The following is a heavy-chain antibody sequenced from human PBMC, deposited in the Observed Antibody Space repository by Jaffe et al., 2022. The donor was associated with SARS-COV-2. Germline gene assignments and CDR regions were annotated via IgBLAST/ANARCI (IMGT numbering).Heavy chain of an antibody. D-gene: IGHD3-22*01. CDR3: AAYYYDSSGYRYYYYGMDV. Sequence: QVQLVQSGAEVKKPGASVKVSCKASGYTFTGYYMHWVRQAPGQGLEWMGWINPNSGGTNYAQKFQGRVTMTRDTSISTAYMELSRLRSDDTAVYYCAAYYYDSSGYRYYYYGMDVWGQGTTVTVSS. CDR2: INPNSGGT. J-gene: IGHJ6*02. CDR1: GYTFTGYY. V-gene: IGHV1-2*02.